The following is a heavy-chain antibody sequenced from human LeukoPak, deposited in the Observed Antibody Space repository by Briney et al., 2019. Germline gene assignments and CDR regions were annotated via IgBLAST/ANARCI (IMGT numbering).Heavy chain of an antibody. CDR1: GYTFTSYG. CDR3: ARAVVVPAAIWFDP. V-gene: IGHV1-18*01. CDR2: ISAYNGNT. J-gene: IGHJ5*02. Sequence: KVSCKASGYTFTSYGISWVRQAPGQGLEWMGWISAYNGNTNYAQKLQGRVTMTTDTSTSTAYMELRSLRSDDTAVYYCARAVVVPAAIWFDPWGQGTLVTVSS. D-gene: IGHD2-2*01.